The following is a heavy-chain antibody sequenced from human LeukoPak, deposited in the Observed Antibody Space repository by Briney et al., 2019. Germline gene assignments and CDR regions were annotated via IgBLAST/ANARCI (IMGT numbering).Heavy chain of an antibody. Sequence: PGRSLRLSCAAPGFIFNNYGMHWVRQAPGKGLEWVAHVLYDGNHKYYADSVKGRFTISRDNYKNTLDLQMNSLRVEDTAVYYCARGMNGGSGTSDYFDYWGQGTLVTVPS. CDR2: VLYDGNHK. CDR1: GFIFNNYG. CDR3: ARGMNGGSGTSDYFDY. V-gene: IGHV3-30*03. D-gene: IGHD3-10*01. J-gene: IGHJ4*02.